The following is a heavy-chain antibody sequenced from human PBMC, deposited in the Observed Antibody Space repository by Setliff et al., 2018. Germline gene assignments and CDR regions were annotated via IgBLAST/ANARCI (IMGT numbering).Heavy chain of an antibody. D-gene: IGHD6-19*01. CDR1: GYAFTGYY. V-gene: IGHV1-2*06. J-gene: IGHJ5*02. Sequence: ASVKVSCKASGYAFTGYYMHWVRQAPGQGLEWMGRINPNSGGTNYAQKFQGRVTMTRDTSISTAYMELSRLRSDDTAVYYCAREEVGRFSSGWYISSDNWFDPWGQGTLVTVSS. CDR2: INPNSGGT. CDR3: AREEVGRFSSGWYISSDNWFDP.